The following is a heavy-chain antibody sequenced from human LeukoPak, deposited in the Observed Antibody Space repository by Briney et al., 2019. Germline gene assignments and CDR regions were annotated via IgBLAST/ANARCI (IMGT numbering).Heavy chain of an antibody. J-gene: IGHJ4*02. D-gene: IGHD2-21*02. CDR1: VGRIITNY. Sequence: SETLSLTCTVSVGRIITNYWNWIRKPPGKGLWWIGKFYYSGSTKYNPSLKSRITISVYTSRNQFSLKLSSVTAGDTAVYYCARGGGGTAYFDYWGQGTLVTVSS. CDR3: ARGGGGTAYFDY. V-gene: IGHV4-59*01. CDR2: FYYSGST.